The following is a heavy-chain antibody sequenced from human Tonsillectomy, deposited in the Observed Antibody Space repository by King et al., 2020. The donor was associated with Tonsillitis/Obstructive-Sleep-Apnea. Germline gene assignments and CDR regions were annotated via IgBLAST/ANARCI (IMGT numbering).Heavy chain of an antibody. V-gene: IGHV1-46*01. J-gene: IGHJ6*02. CDR1: GYTFTSYY. D-gene: IGHD5-18*01. Sequence: VQLVESGAEVKKPGASVKVSCTASGYTFTSYYMHWVRQAPGQGLEWMGIINPSGGSTSYAQKFQGRVTMTRDTSTSTVYMELSSLRSEDTAVYYCAREGGYSYGHTTGYYYGMDVWGQGTTVTVSS. CDR2: INPSGGST. CDR3: AREGGYSYGHTTGYYYGMDV.